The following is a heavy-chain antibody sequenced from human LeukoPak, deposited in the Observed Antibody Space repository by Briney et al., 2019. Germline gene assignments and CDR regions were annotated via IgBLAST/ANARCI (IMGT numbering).Heavy chain of an antibody. CDR2: IKSNSGET. CDR1: GYTFTGYY. D-gene: IGHD2/OR15-2a*01. J-gene: IGHJ5*02. CDR3: ARDSADKYFNEIWFDP. V-gene: IGHV1-2*02. Sequence: ASVNVSCKASGYTFTGYYMHWVRQAPGQGLEWMGWIKSNSGETKYAQKFQGRVTMTRDTSISTAYMELSRLRSDDTAVYYCARDSADKYFNEIWFDPWGQATLVTASS.